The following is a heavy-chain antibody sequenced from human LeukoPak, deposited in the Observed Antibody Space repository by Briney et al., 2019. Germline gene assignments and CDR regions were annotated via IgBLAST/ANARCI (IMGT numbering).Heavy chain of an antibody. Sequence: GGSLSLSCAASGFTFSSYWMSWVRQAPGKGLEWVANIKQDGSEKYYVDSVKGRFTISRDNAKNSLYLQMNSLRAEDTAVYYCARGIVAKMGDYYYYMDVWGKGTTVTVSS. V-gene: IGHV3-7*01. J-gene: IGHJ6*03. CDR1: GFTFSSYW. D-gene: IGHD3-22*01. CDR3: ARGIVAKMGDYYYYMDV. CDR2: IKQDGSEK.